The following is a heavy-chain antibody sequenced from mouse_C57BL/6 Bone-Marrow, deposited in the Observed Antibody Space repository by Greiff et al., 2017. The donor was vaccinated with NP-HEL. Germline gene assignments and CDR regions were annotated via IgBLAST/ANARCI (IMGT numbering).Heavy chain of an antibody. J-gene: IGHJ3*01. CDR3: AREGYYDYGVFAY. CDR2: IYPRDGST. Sequence: QVQLQQSGPELVKPGASVKLSCKASGYTFTSYDINWVKQRPGQGLEWIGRIYPRDGSTKYNEKFKGKATLTVDTSSSTAYMELHSLPSEDSAVYFCAREGYYDYGVFAYWSEGTLVAVSA. CDR1: GYTFTSYD. D-gene: IGHD2-4*01. V-gene: IGHV1-85*01.